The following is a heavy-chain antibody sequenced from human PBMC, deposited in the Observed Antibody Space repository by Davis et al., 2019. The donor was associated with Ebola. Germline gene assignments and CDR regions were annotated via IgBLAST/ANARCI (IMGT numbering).Heavy chain of an antibody. CDR1: GFTFSAYG. V-gene: IGHV3-23*01. Sequence: PGGSLRLSCAGSGFTFSAYGMNWVRQAPGKGLEWVSYISGAGGNTYYADSVKGRFTLSRDNSKSLLYLQMNRLRADDTAVYYCAKGDRTTLYYDTGDDYWGQGTLVTVSS. CDR2: ISGAGGNT. D-gene: IGHD3-22*01. J-gene: IGHJ4*02. CDR3: AKGDRTTLYYDTGDDY.